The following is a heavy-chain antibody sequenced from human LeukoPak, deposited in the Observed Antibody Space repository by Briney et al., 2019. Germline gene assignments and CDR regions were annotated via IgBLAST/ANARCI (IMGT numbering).Heavy chain of an antibody. V-gene: IGHV3-23*01. J-gene: IGHJ4*02. CDR3: AKDRNWNDILTGYYMYDLDY. CDR2: IIGSGGNT. Sequence: SGGSLRLSCAASGFTSSSYGMHWVRQAPGKGLEWVSAIIGSGGNTYYADSVKGRFTISRDNSKNTLYLRMNSLRAEDTAVYYCAKDRNWNDILTGYYMYDLDYWGQGTLVTVSS. D-gene: IGHD3-9*01. CDR1: GFTSSSYG.